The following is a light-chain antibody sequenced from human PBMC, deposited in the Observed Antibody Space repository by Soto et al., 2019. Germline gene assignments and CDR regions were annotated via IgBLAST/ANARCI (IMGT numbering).Light chain of an antibody. CDR2: DVS. V-gene: IGLV2-14*01. Sequence: QSALTQPASVSGSPGQSITISCTGTSSDVGGYNYVSWYQQHPGKAPKLMIYDVSNRPSRVSNRFSGSKSGNTASLTISGLQAEDEADYYCSSYTSSSALGGVFGTGTKVTVL. CDR1: SSDVGGYNY. J-gene: IGLJ1*01. CDR3: SSYTSSSALGGV.